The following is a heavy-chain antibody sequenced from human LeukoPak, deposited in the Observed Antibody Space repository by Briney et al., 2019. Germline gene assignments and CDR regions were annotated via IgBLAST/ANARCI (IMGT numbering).Heavy chain of an antibody. Sequence: GGSLRLSCAASGFTFSSYGMHWVRQAPGKGLEWVAVIWYDGSNKYYADSVKGRFTIPRDNSKNTLYLQMNSLRAEDTAVYYCARWFYGYSGSYYFDYWGQGTLVTVSS. CDR3: ARWFYGYSGSYYFDY. D-gene: IGHD1-26*01. V-gene: IGHV3-33*01. CDR2: IWYDGSNK. CDR1: GFTFSSYG. J-gene: IGHJ4*02.